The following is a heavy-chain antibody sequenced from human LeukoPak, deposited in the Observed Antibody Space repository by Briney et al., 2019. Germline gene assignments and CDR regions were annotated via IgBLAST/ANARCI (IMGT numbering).Heavy chain of an antibody. D-gene: IGHD6-6*01. J-gene: IGHJ4*02. CDR3: ASGTPSPPSSSAFDY. Sequence: GASVKVSCKASGGTFRSYGISWVRQAPGQGLEWMGGIIPIFGTANYAQKFQGRVTITTDESTSTAYMELSSLRSEDTAVYYCASGTPSPPSSSAFDYWGQGTLVTVSS. V-gene: IGHV1-69*05. CDR1: GGTFRSYG. CDR2: IIPIFGTA.